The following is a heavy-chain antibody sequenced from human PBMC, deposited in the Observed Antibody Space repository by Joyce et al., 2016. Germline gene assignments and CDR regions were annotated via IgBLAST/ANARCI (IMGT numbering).Heavy chain of an antibody. J-gene: IGHJ3*02. CDR3: ARERGGGMSAFDI. V-gene: IGHV3-13*05. CDR1: GFTFTAYE. D-gene: IGHD3-16*01. CDR2: IGTAGDP. Sequence: EVQLVEAVGALVQPGGSLRLSCAAFGFTFTAYEIHWVRQTTGKGLEWVSAIGTAGDPYYAGSVKGRFTISRENAKSSVFLQMNSLRAEDTAVYYCARERGGGMSAFDIWGQGTMVTVSS.